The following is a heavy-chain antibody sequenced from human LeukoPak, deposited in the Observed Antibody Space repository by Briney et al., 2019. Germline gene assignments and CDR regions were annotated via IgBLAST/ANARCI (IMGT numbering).Heavy chain of an antibody. CDR3: ARVEYQLPFGAFDI. J-gene: IGHJ3*02. V-gene: IGHV4-59*01. D-gene: IGHD2-2*01. CDR2: IYCSGST. CDR1: GGSISSYY. Sequence: SETLSLTCTVSGGSISSYYWSWIRQPPGKGLEWIGYIYCSGSTNYNPSLKSRVTISVDTSKNQFSLKLSSVTAADTAVYYCARVEYQLPFGAFDIWGQGTMVTVSS.